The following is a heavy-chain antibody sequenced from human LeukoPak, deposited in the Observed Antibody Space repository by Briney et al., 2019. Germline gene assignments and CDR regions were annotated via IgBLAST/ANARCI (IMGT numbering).Heavy chain of an antibody. D-gene: IGHD6-13*01. Sequence: TPSETLSLTCAVYGGSFSGYYWSWVRQPPGKGLEWIGEINHSGSTNYNPSLKSRVTISVDTSKNQFSLKLSSVTAADTAVYYCARESSSRRADYWGQGTLVTVSS. CDR3: ARESSSRRADY. CDR2: INHSGST. CDR1: GGSFSGYY. V-gene: IGHV4-34*01. J-gene: IGHJ4*02.